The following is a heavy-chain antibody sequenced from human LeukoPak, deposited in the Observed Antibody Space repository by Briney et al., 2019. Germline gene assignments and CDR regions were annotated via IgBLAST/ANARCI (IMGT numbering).Heavy chain of an antibody. CDR2: INPNSGGT. D-gene: IGHD6-13*01. Sequence: KXXCKASGYTFTGYYMHWVRQAPGQGLEWMGWINPNSGGTNYAQKFQGRVTMTRDTSISTAYMELSRLRSDDTAVYYCARVRGYSSRWYPPYNWFHPWGQGTLVTVSS. J-gene: IGHJ5*02. V-gene: IGHV1-2*02. CDR1: GYTFTGYY. CDR3: ARVRGYSSRWYPPYNWFHP.